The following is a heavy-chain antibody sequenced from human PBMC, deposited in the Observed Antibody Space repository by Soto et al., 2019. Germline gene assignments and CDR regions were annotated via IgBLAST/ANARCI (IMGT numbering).Heavy chain of an antibody. V-gene: IGHV3-53*01. CDR1: GFTVSSNY. Sequence: SCKASGFTVSSNYMSWVRQAPGKGLEWVSVIYSGGSTYYADSVKGRFTISRDNSKNTLYLQMNSLRAEDTAVYYCARAHYGSGSYYKGRSYYYGMDVWGQGTTVTVSS. CDR3: ARAHYGSGSYYKGRSYYYGMDV. D-gene: IGHD3-10*01. J-gene: IGHJ6*02. CDR2: IYSGGST.